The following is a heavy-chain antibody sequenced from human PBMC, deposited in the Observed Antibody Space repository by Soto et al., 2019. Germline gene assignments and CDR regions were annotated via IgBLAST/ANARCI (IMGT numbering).Heavy chain of an antibody. Sequence: ASVKVSCKASGYTFTSYGISWVRQAPGQGLEWMGWTSAYNGNTNYAQKLQGRVTMTTDTSTSTAYMKLRRLRSDDAVVYYCARDRAYYYDSSGSWWFDPWGQGTLVTVSS. D-gene: IGHD3-22*01. CDR2: TSAYNGNT. V-gene: IGHV1-18*01. J-gene: IGHJ5*02. CDR1: GYTFTSYG. CDR3: ARDRAYYYDSSGSWWFDP.